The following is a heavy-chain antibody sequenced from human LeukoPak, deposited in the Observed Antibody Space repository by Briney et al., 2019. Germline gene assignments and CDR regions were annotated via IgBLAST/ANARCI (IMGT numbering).Heavy chain of an antibody. D-gene: IGHD3-22*01. J-gene: IGHJ4*02. CDR1: GGSISSYY. Sequence: PSETLSLTCTVSGGSISSYYWSWIRQPPGKGLEWIGYIYYSGSTNYNPSLKSRVTISVDTSKNQFSLKLSSVTAADTAVYYCARTCYYDSSGYPYFDYWGQGTLVTVSS. CDR2: IYYSGST. CDR3: ARTCYYDSSGYPYFDY. V-gene: IGHV4-59*01.